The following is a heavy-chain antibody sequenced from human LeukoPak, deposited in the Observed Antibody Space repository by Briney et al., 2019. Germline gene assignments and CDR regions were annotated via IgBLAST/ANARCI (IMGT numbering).Heavy chain of an antibody. Sequence: GGSLRLSCAASGNYWMHWVRQAPGKGLVWVSRINNDGSDTRYADSVKGRFTISRDNAKNTLYLQMNSLRAEDTAVYYCARGYSSGLHFDYWGQGTLVTVSS. J-gene: IGHJ4*02. CDR2: INNDGSDT. D-gene: IGHD6-19*01. V-gene: IGHV3-74*01. CDR3: ARGYSSGLHFDY. CDR1: GNYW.